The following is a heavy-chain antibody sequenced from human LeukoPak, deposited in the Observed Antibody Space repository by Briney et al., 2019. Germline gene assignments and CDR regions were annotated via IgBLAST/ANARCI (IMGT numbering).Heavy chain of an antibody. V-gene: IGHV1-2*02. D-gene: IGHD1-14*01. Sequence: GSSVKFSCPASRYTFTGYHIHSVRQATGQGIDWMGWSNANSGSTNYAKKCQGSVTMTWETSISTAYMELSRLRSSAPAVQYSACRVPRRFDPWGQGTLVTVSS. CDR1: RYTFTGYH. J-gene: IGHJ5*02. CDR2: SNANSGST. CDR3: ACRVPRRFDP.